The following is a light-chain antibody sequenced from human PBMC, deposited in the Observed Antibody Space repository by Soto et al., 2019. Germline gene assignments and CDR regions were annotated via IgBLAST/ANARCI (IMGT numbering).Light chain of an antibody. J-gene: IGKJ1*01. Sequence: EIVFTQSASTLSLSPGETATLSCRASQSVRNYLAWYQQKPGQAPRLLIYDASNRATGIPARFSGTGSETDFTLTISSLEPEDFAIYYCQQRSKMPLTFGHGTKVDIK. CDR1: QSVRNY. CDR3: QQRSKMPLT. CDR2: DAS. V-gene: IGKV3-11*01.